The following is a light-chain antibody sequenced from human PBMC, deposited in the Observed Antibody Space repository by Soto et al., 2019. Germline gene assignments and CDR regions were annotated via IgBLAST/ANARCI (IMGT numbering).Light chain of an antibody. J-gene: IGKJ2*01. CDR3: QQRSNWPPYT. CDR2: DAS. V-gene: IGKV3-11*01. Sequence: EIVLTQSPATLSLSPGERATLSCRASQSVSSYLAWYQHKPGQDPRLLIYDASNRSTGIPARFSGSGSGTDVTLTISSIVPEDFAVYYCQQRSNWPPYTFGQGTKLEIK. CDR1: QSVSSY.